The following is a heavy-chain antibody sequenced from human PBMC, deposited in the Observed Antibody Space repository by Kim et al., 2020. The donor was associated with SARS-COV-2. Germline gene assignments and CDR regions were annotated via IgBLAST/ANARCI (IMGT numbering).Heavy chain of an antibody. Sequence: GGSLRLSCAASGFTFSSYWMSWVRQAPGKGLEWVANIKQDGSEKYYVDSVKGRFTISRDNAKNSLYLQMNSLRAEDTAVYYCARDLALRYFDWSNAHFDYWGQGTLVTVSS. D-gene: IGHD3-9*01. V-gene: IGHV3-7*03. CDR1: GFTFSSYW. CDR3: ARDLALRYFDWSNAHFDY. J-gene: IGHJ4*02. CDR2: IKQDGSEK.